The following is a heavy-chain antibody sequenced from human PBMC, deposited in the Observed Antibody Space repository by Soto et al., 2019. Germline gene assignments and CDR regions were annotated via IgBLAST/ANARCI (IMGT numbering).Heavy chain of an antibody. D-gene: IGHD1-26*01. Sequence: PSETLSLTCTVSGDSISSGGYYWSWLRPHPGKGLEWMGYIYDNGGAYYNPSLRGRLAISVERSENQFSLRLSSVTAADTAVYYCARVKGGASRRAFDSWGQGTLVTVSS. J-gene: IGHJ4*02. V-gene: IGHV4-31*03. CDR1: GDSISSGGYY. CDR2: IYDNGGA. CDR3: ARVKGGASRRAFDS.